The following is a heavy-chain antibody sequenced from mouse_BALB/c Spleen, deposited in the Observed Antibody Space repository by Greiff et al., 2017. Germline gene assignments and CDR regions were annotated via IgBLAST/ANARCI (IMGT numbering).Heavy chain of an antibody. CDR3: ARDGNPYYAMDY. CDR2: IYPYNGGT. D-gene: IGHD2-1*01. J-gene: IGHJ4*01. CDR1: GYTFTDYN. V-gene: IGHV1S29*02. Sequence: EVKLMESGPELVKPGASVKISCKASGYTFTDYNMHWVKQSHGKSLEWIGYIYPYNGGTGYNQKFKSKATLTVDNSSSTAYMELRSLTSEDSAVYYCARDGNPYYAMDYWGQGTSVTVSS.